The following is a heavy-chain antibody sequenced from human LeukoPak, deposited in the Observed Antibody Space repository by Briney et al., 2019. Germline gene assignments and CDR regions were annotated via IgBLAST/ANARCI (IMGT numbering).Heavy chain of an antibody. CDR1: GGSISSSNW. CDR2: IYHSGST. D-gene: IGHD2-15*01. CDR3: ARVMVGAAAPYNWFDP. Sequence: SETLSLTCAVSGGSISSSNWWSWVRQPPGKGLEWIGEIYHSGSTNYNPSLKSRVTISVDKSKNPFSLKLSSVTAADTAESYCARVMVGAAAPYNWFDPWGQGTLVTVSS. V-gene: IGHV4-4*02. J-gene: IGHJ5*02.